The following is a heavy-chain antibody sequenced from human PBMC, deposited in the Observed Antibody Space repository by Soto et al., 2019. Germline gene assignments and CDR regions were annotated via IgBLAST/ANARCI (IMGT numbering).Heavy chain of an antibody. V-gene: IGHV3-15*01. CDR2: IKKKTDGGTT. J-gene: IGHJ4*02. CDR1: GFTFSDAW. D-gene: IGHD6-19*01. CDR3: RTQWLD. Sequence: EVQLVESGGGLVKPGGSRRLSCAASGFTFSDAWMSWVRQAPGKGLEWVGLIKKKTDGGTTDYAAPVKGRFTISRDDSKNTLYLQMSSLKTEDTAVYYCRTQWLDWGQGTLVTVSS.